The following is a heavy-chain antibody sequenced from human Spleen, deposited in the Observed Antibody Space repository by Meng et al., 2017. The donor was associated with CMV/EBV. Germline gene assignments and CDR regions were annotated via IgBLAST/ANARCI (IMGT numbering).Heavy chain of an antibody. V-gene: IGHV3-48*03. Sequence: GESLKISCAASGFTFSNYEMNWVRQAPGKGLEWVAYISGGSSSIYYADSVKGRFTISRDNAKNTLYLQMNSLRAEDTAVYYCARSEAGTAYYYYGMDVWGQGTTVTVSS. CDR2: ISGGSSSI. J-gene: IGHJ6*02. CDR3: ARSEAGTAYYYYGMDV. D-gene: IGHD6-19*01. CDR1: GFTFSNYE.